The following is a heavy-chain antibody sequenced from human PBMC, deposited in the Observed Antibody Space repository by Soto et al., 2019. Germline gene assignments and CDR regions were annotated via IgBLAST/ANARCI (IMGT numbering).Heavy chain of an antibody. V-gene: IGHV3-48*02. D-gene: IGHD5-18*01. CDR1: GFMFTNHG. Sequence: GGSLRLSCAASGFMFTNHGMHWVRQAPGKGLEWVSFISSSSSTIYYADSVKGRFTISRDNAKNSLYLQMNSLRDEDTAVYYCARDRGYTYGFDFWGQGALVTVSS. CDR2: ISSSSSTI. J-gene: IGHJ4*02. CDR3: ARDRGYTYGFDF.